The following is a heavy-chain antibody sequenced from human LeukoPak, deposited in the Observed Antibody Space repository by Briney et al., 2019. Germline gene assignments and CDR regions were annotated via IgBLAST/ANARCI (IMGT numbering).Heavy chain of an antibody. J-gene: IGHJ3*02. CDR3: AKDQGSGYDYPDAFDI. Sequence: QSGGSLRLSCAASGFTFSSYAMSWVRQAPGKGLEWVSAISGSGGSTYYTDSVKGRFTISRDNSKNTLYLQMNSLRAEDTAAYYCAKDQGSGYDYPDAFDIWGQGTMVTVSS. CDR2: ISGSGGST. D-gene: IGHD5-12*01. CDR1: GFTFSSYA. V-gene: IGHV3-23*01.